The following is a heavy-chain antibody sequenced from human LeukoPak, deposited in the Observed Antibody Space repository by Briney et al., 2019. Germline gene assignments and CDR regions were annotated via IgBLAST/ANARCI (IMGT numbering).Heavy chain of an antibody. J-gene: IGHJ4*02. V-gene: IGHV3-30*04. Sequence: GGSLRLSCAASGFTFSGYAMHWVRQAPGKGLEWVAVISYDGSNKYYADSVKGRFTISRDNSKNTLYLQMNSLRAEDTAVYYCARGSGAAAGGFDYWGQGTLVTVSS. CDR1: GFTFSGYA. CDR2: ISYDGSNK. D-gene: IGHD6-13*01. CDR3: ARGSGAAAGGFDY.